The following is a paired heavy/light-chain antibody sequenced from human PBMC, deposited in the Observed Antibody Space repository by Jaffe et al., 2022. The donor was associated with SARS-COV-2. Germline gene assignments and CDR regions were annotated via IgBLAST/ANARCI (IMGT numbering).Heavy chain of an antibody. V-gene: IGHV3-7*03. J-gene: IGHJ4*02. CDR1: GFTFENNW. D-gene: IGHD3-22*01. CDR2: IKQDGSEK. CDR3: ARVTSYDNVGYFRPFDS. Sequence: EVQLVESGGGLVQPGGSLRLSCEASGFTFENNWMSWVRQAPGKGLEWVANIKQDGSEKNYVDSVKGRFSISRDNAKNSLYLQMNSLRAEDTAMYYCARVTSYDNVGYFRPFDSWGQGTLVTVSS.
Light chain of an antibody. J-gene: IGKJ4*01. CDR1: QSVLYSSNKKNY. CDR3: QQYYDTPF. Sequence: DIVMTQSPDSLAVSLGERATINCKSSQSVLYSSNKKNYLAWYQQKPGQPPKLLIYWASTRESGVPDRFSGSGSGTDFTLTISSLQAEDVAVYYCQQYYDTPFFGGGTKVEIK. V-gene: IGKV4-1*01. CDR2: WAS.